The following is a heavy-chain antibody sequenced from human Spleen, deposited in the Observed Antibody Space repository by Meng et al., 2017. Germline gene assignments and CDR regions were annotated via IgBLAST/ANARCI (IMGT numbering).Heavy chain of an antibody. CDR2: ISDDGSNS. D-gene: IGHD3-22*01. J-gene: IGHJ3*02. CDR3: ARHGGYTALPHGFDI. Sequence: GESLKISCAASGFTFSNYAMHWVRQAPGKGLEWVALISDDGSNSDYADSVRGRFTVSRDNSKNTLYLQMNSLRAEDTAVYYCARHGGYTALPHGFDIWGQATMVTVSS. V-gene: IGHV3-30*01. CDR1: GFTFSNYA.